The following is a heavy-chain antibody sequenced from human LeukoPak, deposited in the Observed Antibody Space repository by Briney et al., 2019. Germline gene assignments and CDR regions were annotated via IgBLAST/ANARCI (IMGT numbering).Heavy chain of an antibody. D-gene: IGHD2-21*02. CDR3: AGSLAYCGGDCRLGDY. V-gene: IGHV3-66*01. CDR1: GFTFSNYA. CDR2: INTVGTT. Sequence: GGSLRLSCAASGFTFSNYAMSWVRQAPAKGLEWVSVINTVGTTYYADSVRGRFTISRDNSKNTLYLQMNSLRVEDTAVYYCAGSLAYCGGDCRLGDYWGQGTLVTVSS. J-gene: IGHJ4*02.